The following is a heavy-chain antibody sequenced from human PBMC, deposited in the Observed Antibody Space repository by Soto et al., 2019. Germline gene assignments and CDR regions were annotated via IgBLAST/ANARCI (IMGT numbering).Heavy chain of an antibody. CDR2: INHSGST. D-gene: IGHD3-22*01. J-gene: IGHJ4*02. V-gene: IGHV4-34*01. Sequence: QVQLQQWGAGLLKPSETLSLTCAVYGGSFSGYYWSWIRQPPGKGLEWIGEINHSGSTNYNPSLTSRVTISVDTSTNQCALKLSSVTAADTAVYYCAVGEHYYDSSGAPLGPPNLIDYWGQGTLVTVSS. CDR1: GGSFSGYY. CDR3: AVGEHYYDSSGAPLGPPNLIDY.